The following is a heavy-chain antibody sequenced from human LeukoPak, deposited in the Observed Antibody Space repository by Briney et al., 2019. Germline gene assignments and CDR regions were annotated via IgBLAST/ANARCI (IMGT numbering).Heavy chain of an antibody. J-gene: IGHJ4*02. CDR1: GYTFTDYY. V-gene: IGHV1-2*02. D-gene: IGHD6-19*01. Sequence: VASVKVSCKASGYTFTDYYMHWVRQAPGQGLEWLGWINPNSGGTNYAQKFQGRVTMTRDTSISTTFMELRRLTSDDTAVYYCARDLAVATLWGQGTLVTVSS. CDR3: ARDLAVATL. CDR2: INPNSGGT.